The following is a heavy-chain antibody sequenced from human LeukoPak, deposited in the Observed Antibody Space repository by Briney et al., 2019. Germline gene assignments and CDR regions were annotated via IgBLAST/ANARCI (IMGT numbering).Heavy chain of an antibody. J-gene: IGHJ4*02. CDR3: RVMSMLHPFDY. CDR1: GFTFSSYS. D-gene: IGHD2-8*01. V-gene: IGHV3-48*04. CDR2: ISSSGSTI. Sequence: GGSLRLSCAASGFTFSSYSMSWVRQAPGKGLEWVSYISSSGSTIYYADSVKGRFTISRDNAKNSLYLQMNSLRAEDTAVYYCRVMSMLHPFDYWGQGTLVTVSS.